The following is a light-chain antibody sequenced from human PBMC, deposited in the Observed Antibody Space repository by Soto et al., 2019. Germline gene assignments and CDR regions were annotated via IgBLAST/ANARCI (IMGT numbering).Light chain of an antibody. CDR1: QSGRYN. V-gene: IGKV3-15*01. CDR3: QQYKNWPPLT. CDR2: GAF. J-gene: IGKJ4*01. Sequence: EIVMTQSPATLSVSPGETATLSCRASQSGRYNLAWYQQKPGQGPRLLIYGAFTRATGIPARFSGSGSGTEVTLTNSSLQSEDFAVYYCQQYKNWPPLTFGGGTKVEIK.